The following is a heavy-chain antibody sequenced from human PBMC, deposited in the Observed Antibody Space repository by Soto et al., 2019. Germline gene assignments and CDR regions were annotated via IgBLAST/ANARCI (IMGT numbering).Heavy chain of an antibody. D-gene: IGHD3-22*01. CDR3: SRVTYYYDSSCSPGWFDP. CDR1: GGTFSSYA. Sequence: QVQLVQSGAEVKKPGSSVKVSCKASGGTFSSYAISWVRQAPGQGLEWMGGIIPIFGTANYAQKFQGRVTITADESTSTAYMELSSLRSEDTAVYYCSRVTYYYDSSCSPGWFDPWGQGTLVTVSS. V-gene: IGHV1-69*01. CDR2: IIPIFGTA. J-gene: IGHJ5*02.